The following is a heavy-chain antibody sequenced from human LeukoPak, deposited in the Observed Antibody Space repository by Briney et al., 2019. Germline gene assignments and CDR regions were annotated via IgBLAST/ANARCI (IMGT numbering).Heavy chain of an antibody. CDR1: GGSISGYY. J-gene: IGHJ4*02. Sequence: PSETLSLTCTVSGGSISGYYWSWIRQPPGKGLEWIGEINHSGSTNYNPSLKSRVTISVDTSKNQFSLKLSSVTAADTAVYYCAGVATVTTGVDYWGQGTLVTVSS. CDR2: INHSGST. D-gene: IGHD4-17*01. V-gene: IGHV4-34*01. CDR3: AGVATVTTGVDY.